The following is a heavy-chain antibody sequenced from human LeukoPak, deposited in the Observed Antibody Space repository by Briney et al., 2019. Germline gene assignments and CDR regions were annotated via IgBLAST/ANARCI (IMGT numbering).Heavy chain of an antibody. CDR2: IYYSGST. V-gene: IGHV4-39*01. D-gene: IGHD1-20*01. J-gene: IGHJ4*02. Sequence: PSETLSLTCTVSGGSISSSSYYWGWIRQPPGKGLEWIGSIYYSGSTYYNPSLKSRVTISVDTSKNQFSLKLSSVTAADTAVYYCARGRNNWNYWGQGTLVTVSS. CDR1: GGSISSSSYY. CDR3: ARGRNNWNY.